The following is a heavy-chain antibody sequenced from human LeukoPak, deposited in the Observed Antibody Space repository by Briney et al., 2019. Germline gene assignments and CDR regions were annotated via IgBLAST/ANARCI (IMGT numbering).Heavy chain of an antibody. Sequence: GGSLRLSCAASGFTFRNYWITWVRQAPGKGLEWVANTKQGGSEKHYVDSVKGRFTISRDDATNSLYLQMNSLRIEDTAVYYCAREGQQSYGMDVWGQGTTVTVSS. CDR3: AREGQQSYGMDV. V-gene: IGHV3-7*05. CDR1: GFTFRNYW. CDR2: TKQGGSEK. D-gene: IGHD6-13*01. J-gene: IGHJ6*02.